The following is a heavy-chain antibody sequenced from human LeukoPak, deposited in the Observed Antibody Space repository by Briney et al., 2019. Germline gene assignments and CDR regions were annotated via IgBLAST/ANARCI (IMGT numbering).Heavy chain of an antibody. CDR3: ARIKLVGGYYYYGMDV. V-gene: IGHV3-33*01. CDR2: IWYDGSNK. J-gene: IGHJ6*02. Sequence: PGGSLRLSCAASGFTFSSYGMHWVRQAPGKGLEWVAVIWYDGSNKYYADSVKGRFTISRDNSKSTLYLQMNSLRAEDTAVYYCARIKLVGGYYYYGMDVWGQGTTVTVSS. CDR1: GFTFSSYG. D-gene: IGHD6-6*01.